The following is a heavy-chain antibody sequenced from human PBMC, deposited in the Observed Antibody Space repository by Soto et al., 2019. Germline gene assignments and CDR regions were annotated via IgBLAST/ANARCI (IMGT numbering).Heavy chain of an antibody. J-gene: IGHJ4*02. D-gene: IGHD6-6*01. Sequence: LRLSCAASGFTFSSYSMNWVRQAPGKGLEWVSSISRGSTYIYYADSVKGRFTISRDNAKNSLYLQMNSLRAEDTAVYYCAREKVYSSYQDFDYWGQGTPVTVSS. CDR3: AREKVYSSYQDFDY. CDR1: GFTFSSYS. CDR2: ISRGSTYI. V-gene: IGHV3-21*01.